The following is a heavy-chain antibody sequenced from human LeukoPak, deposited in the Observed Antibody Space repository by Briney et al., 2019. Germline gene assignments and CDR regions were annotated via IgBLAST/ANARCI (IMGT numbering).Heavy chain of an antibody. CDR2: ISPSGGDT. Sequence: GGSLRLSCAASGFTFSSYAMTWVRRAPGEGLEWVSAISPSGGDTYYADSVKGRFTISRDNSKNTLYLQMNSLRAEDTAVYYCAKDQRRQWLDYWGQGTLVTVSS. CDR1: GFTFSSYA. D-gene: IGHD6-19*01. CDR3: AKDQRRQWLDY. V-gene: IGHV3-23*01. J-gene: IGHJ4*02.